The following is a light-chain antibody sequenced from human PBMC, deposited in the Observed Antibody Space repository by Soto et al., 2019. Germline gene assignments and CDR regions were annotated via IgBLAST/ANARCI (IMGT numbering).Light chain of an antibody. Sequence: DIQMTQSPSSLSASVGDRVTVTCRASQGIDTYLAWYQQKPGQVPKLLIYAASTLQSGVPSRFSSSGSGTDFTLTISSLQPEDVATYFCQKYTRAPFTFGPGTKVDIK. CDR2: AAS. CDR3: QKYTRAPFT. V-gene: IGKV1-27*01. J-gene: IGKJ3*01. CDR1: QGIDTY.